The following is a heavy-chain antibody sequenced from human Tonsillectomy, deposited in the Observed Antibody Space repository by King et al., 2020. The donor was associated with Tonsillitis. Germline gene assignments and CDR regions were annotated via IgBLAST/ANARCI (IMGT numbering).Heavy chain of an antibody. Sequence: QLVQSGAEVQKPGASVNVSCKAFGYTFTDYFLHWVRQAPGQGFQWLGWINPDSGGTKYAQSLQDRVTLARDTSSGTAYMYLSGLTSDDTAFYYCARVMVQWPHRAYEYWGQGTLVSVSS. D-gene: IGHD1-26*01. CDR2: INPDSGGT. CDR1: GYTFTDYF. J-gene: IGHJ4*02. V-gene: IGHV1-2*02. CDR3: ARVMVQWPHRAYEY.